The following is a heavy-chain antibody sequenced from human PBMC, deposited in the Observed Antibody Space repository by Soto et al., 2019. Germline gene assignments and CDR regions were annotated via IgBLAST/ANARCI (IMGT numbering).Heavy chain of an antibody. D-gene: IGHD3-10*01. CDR3: ASIWFGDFDY. Sequence: QVQLQESGPGLVKPSQTLSLTCTVSGGSISSADYYWSWIRQPPGKGLEWIGYFHSSGATYKDPSVTGGVPSAVDPSQNQISLKRDSVPAADTAVYYCASIWFGDFDYWGHGTLVTVSS. V-gene: IGHV4-30-4*01. CDR1: GGSISSADYY. J-gene: IGHJ4*01. CDR2: FHSSGAT.